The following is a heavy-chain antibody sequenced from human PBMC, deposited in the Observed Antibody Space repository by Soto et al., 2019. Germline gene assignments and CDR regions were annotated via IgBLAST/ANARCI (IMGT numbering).Heavy chain of an antibody. J-gene: IGHJ4*02. Sequence: GESLKISCKGSGYSFTSYWIAWVRQMPGKGLEWMAIINPGDSETKYSPSFQGQVTISADKSINTAYLQWSSLKASDTAMYYCARYAIYYDILSVYYFDYWGQGTQVTVS. V-gene: IGHV5-51*01. CDR1: GYSFTSYW. CDR3: ARYAIYYDILSVYYFDY. CDR2: INPGDSET. D-gene: IGHD3-9*01.